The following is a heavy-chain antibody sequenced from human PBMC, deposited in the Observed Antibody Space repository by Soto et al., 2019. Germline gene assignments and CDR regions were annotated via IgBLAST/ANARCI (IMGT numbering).Heavy chain of an antibody. CDR2: ISAYNGNT. Sequence: QVQLVQSGAEVKKPGASVKVSCKASGYTFTSYGISWVRQAPGQGLEWMGWISAYNGNTNYAQKLQGRVTMTTDTSTSTASMELRSLRSDDTAVYYCAREPGSSSGWYRPNWFDPWGQGTLVTVSS. J-gene: IGHJ5*02. CDR3: AREPGSSSGWYRPNWFDP. D-gene: IGHD6-19*01. V-gene: IGHV1-18*01. CDR1: GYTFTSYG.